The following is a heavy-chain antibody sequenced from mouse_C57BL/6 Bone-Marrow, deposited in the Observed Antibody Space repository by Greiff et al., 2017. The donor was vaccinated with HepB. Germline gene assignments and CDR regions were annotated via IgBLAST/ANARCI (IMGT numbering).Heavy chain of an antibody. V-gene: IGHV1-26*01. CDR1: GYTFTDYY. J-gene: IGHJ2*01. CDR2: INPNNGGT. D-gene: IGHD4-1*01. Sequence: EVQLQQSGPELVKPGASVKISCKASGYTFTDYYMNWVKQSHGKSLEWIGDINPNNGGTSYNQKFKGKATLTVDKSSSTAYMELRSLTSEDSAVYYCARYPANWYYFDYWGQGTTLTVSS. CDR3: ARYPANWYYFDY.